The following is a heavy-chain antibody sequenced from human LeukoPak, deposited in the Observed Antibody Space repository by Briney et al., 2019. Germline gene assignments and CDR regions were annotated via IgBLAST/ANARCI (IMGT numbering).Heavy chain of an antibody. J-gene: IGHJ6*03. Sequence: GGSLRLSCAASGFTVSSNYMSWVRQAPGKGLEWVSVIYSGGSTYYADSVKGRFTISRDNSKNTLYLQMNSLRAEDTALYYCARERAYYDFWNGYPTWYMDTWGKGTPVTVSS. CDR2: IYSGGST. CDR1: GFTVSSNY. V-gene: IGHV3-66*02. CDR3: ARERAYYDFWNGYPTWYMDT. D-gene: IGHD3-3*01.